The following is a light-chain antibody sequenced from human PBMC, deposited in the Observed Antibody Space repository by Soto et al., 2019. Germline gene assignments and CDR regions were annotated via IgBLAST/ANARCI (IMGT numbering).Light chain of an antibody. CDR1: QSVSSN. J-gene: IGKJ5*01. V-gene: IGKV3-15*01. CDR3: QQYHNWPPIT. CDR2: GAS. Sequence: EIVMTQSPATLSLSPGERATLSSRASQSVSSNLAWYQQKPGQAPRLLIYGASTRATGIPARFSGSGSGTEFTLTISSLQSEDFAVYFCQQYHNWPPITFGQGTRLEIK.